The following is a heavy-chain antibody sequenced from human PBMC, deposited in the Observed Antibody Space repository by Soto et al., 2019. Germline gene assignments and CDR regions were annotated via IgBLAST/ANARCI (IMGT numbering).Heavy chain of an antibody. Sequence: GKGLDWIGEINHSGSTNYNPSLKSRVTISVDTSKNQFSLKLSSVTAADTAVYYCASFFFQAEHGIRGVRSVSAFLLNRPSDL. D-gene: IGHD3-10*02. J-gene: IGHJ2*01. V-gene: IGHV4-34*01. CDR3: ASFFFQAEHGIRGVRSVSAFLLNRPSDL. CDR2: INHSGST.